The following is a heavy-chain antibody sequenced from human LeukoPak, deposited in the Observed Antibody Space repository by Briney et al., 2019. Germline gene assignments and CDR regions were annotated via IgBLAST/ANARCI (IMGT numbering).Heavy chain of an antibody. D-gene: IGHD3-3*01. CDR1: GGSFSGYY. Sequence: SETLSPTCAVYGGSFSGYYWSWIRQPPGKGLEWIGEINHSGSTNYNPSLKSRVTISVDTSKNQFSLKLSSVTAADTAVYYCARELWSGYYIDYWGLGTLVTVSS. CDR2: INHSGST. V-gene: IGHV4-34*01. CDR3: ARELWSGYYIDY. J-gene: IGHJ4*02.